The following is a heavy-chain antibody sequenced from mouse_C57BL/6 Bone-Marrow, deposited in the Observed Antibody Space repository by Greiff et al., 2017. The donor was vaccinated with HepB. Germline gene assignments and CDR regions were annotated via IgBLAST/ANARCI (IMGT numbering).Heavy chain of an antibody. CDR1: GYTFTSYW. CDR3: ARRRITTVVDLSYYAMDY. Sequence: LQQPGTELVKPGASVKLSCKASGYTFTSYWMHWVKQRPGQGLEWIGNINPSNGGTNYNEKFKSKATLTVDKSSSTAYMQLSSLTSEDSAVYYCARRRITTVVDLSYYAMDYWGQGTSVTVSS. J-gene: IGHJ4*01. CDR2: INPSNGGT. V-gene: IGHV1-53*01. D-gene: IGHD1-1*01.